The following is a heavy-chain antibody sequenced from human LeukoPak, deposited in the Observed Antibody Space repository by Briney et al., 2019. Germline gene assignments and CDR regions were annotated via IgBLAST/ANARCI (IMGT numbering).Heavy chain of an antibody. CDR3: AGARGYTYGFDY. D-gene: IGHD5-18*01. Sequence: PGGSLRLSCAASGFTVSSNYMSWVRQAPGKGLEWVSVIYSGGRTYYADSVKGRFTISRDNSKNTVYLQMNSLRAEDTAVYYCAGARGYTYGFDYWGQGTLVTVSS. V-gene: IGHV3-53*01. J-gene: IGHJ4*02. CDR2: IYSGGRT. CDR1: GFTVSSNY.